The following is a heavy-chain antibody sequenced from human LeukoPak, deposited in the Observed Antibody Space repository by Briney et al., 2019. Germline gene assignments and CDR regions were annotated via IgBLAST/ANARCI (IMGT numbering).Heavy chain of an antibody. Sequence: GGSLRLSCAAFGFTFSSYGMHWVRQAPGKGLEWVAVIWYDGDNKKYADSVKGRFTISRDNSKNTLYLQMNSLRAEDTAVYYCARVVGFGELLYEDYWGQGTLVTVSS. CDR2: IWYDGDNK. V-gene: IGHV3-33*01. D-gene: IGHD3-10*01. J-gene: IGHJ4*02. CDR1: GFTFSSYG. CDR3: ARVVGFGELLYEDY.